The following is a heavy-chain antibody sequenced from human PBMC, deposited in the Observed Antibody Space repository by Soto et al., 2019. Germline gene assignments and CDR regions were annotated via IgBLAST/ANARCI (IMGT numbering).Heavy chain of an antibody. CDR2: ISYDGSNT. CDR1: GFTFSSYG. CDR3: AKEGGLSGSFYISSSYCFDY. Sequence: QVQLVESGGGVVQPGRSLRLSCVASGFTFSSYGMHWVRQAPGKGLEWVAIISYDGSNTYYADSVKGRFTISRDNSKNTLYLQMNSLRAEDTSVYYCAKEGGLSGSFYISSSYCFDYWGQGTLVTLSS. V-gene: IGHV3-30*18. J-gene: IGHJ4*02. D-gene: IGHD1-26*01.